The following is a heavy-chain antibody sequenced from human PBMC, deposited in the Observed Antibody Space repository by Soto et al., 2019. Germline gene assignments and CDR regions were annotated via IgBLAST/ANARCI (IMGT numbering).Heavy chain of an antibody. Sequence: GGSLRLSCAASGFIFSSYGMHWVRQAPGKGLEWVAIIWYDGSNKYYGDSVKGRFTISRDNSKNTLYLQMNSLRAEDTAVYYCARDVAAATVDYWGQGTLVTVSS. CDR1: GFIFSSYG. V-gene: IGHV3-33*01. CDR3: ARDVAAATVDY. D-gene: IGHD2-2*01. J-gene: IGHJ4*02. CDR2: IWYDGSNK.